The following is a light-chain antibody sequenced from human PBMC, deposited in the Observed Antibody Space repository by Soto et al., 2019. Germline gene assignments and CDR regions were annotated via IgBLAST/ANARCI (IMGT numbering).Light chain of an antibody. CDR3: QQYNTYFLT. Sequence: DIQMTQSPSTLSASVGDRVTITCRASQSVGSWLAWYQQKPGKAPKLLIYDASSLESGVPSRFSGSGSGTEFTLTISSLQPDDFASYHCQQYNTYFLTFGGGTKV. CDR1: QSVGSW. CDR2: DAS. J-gene: IGKJ4*01. V-gene: IGKV1-5*01.